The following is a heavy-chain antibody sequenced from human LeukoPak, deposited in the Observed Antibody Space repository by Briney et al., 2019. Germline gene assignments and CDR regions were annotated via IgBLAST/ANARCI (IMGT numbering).Heavy chain of an antibody. D-gene: IGHD6-19*01. CDR3: ARDRSGYSSGWYAY. Sequence: GGSLRLSCAASGFTFDDFAMHWVRQAPGKGLEWVSGISWNSGSIGYADSVKGRFTISRDNAKNPLYLQMNSLRVEDTALYYCARDRSGYSSGWYAYWGQGTLVTVSS. CDR1: GFTFDDFA. J-gene: IGHJ4*02. V-gene: IGHV3-9*01. CDR2: ISWNSGSI.